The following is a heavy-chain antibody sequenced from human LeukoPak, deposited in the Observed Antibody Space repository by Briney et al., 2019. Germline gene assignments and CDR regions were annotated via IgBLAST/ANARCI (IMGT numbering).Heavy chain of an antibody. CDR3: ARALRDGYNRGFDY. CDR1: GFTFSSNY. J-gene: IGHJ4*02. V-gene: IGHV3-66*01. Sequence: GGSLRLSCAASGFTFSSNYMTWVRQAPGKGLEWVSVIYSGGSILYADSVKGRFTISRDNSKNTLYLQMNSLRAEDTAVYYCARALRDGYNRGFDYWGQGTLVTVSS. CDR2: IYSGGSI. D-gene: IGHD5-24*01.